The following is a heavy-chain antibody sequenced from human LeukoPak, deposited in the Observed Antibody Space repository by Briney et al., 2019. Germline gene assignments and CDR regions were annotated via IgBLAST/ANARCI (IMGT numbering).Heavy chain of an antibody. CDR3: ARVGRNYYDSSGYYPHYYYYYMDV. CDR1: GGTFSSYA. V-gene: IGHV1-69*05. CDR2: IIPIFGTA. D-gene: IGHD3-22*01. J-gene: IGHJ6*03. Sequence: SVKVSCKASGGTFSSYAISWVRQAPGQGLEWMGGIIPIFGTANYAQKFQGRVTITTDESTSTAYMELSSLRSEDTAVYYCARVGRNYYDSSGYYPHYYYYYMDVWGKGTTVTVSS.